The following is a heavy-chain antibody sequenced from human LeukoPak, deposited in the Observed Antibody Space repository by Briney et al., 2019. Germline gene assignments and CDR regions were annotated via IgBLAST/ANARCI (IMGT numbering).Heavy chain of an antibody. J-gene: IGHJ4*02. V-gene: IGHV3-11*06. D-gene: IGHD6-13*01. CDR1: GFTFSDYY. CDR3: ARVRGRQQLVYFDY. Sequence: GGSLRLSCAASGFTFSDYYMTWIRRAPGKGLEWVSYNSSSSSYTNYADSVKGRFTISRDNAKNSLYLQMNSLRAEDSAVYYCARVRGRQQLVYFDYWGQGTLVTVSS. CDR2: NSSSSSYT.